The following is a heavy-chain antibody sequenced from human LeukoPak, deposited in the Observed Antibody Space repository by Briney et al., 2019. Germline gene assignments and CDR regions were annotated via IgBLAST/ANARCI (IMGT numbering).Heavy chain of an antibody. J-gene: IGHJ4*02. D-gene: IGHD4-23*01. CDR3: ESLDYGGNANFDY. V-gene: IGHV4-34*01. CDR1: GGPFSGYY. CDR2: INHSGST. Sequence: SETLSLTCAVYGGPFSGYYWSWIRQPPGKGLEWIGEINHSGSTNYNPSLKSRVTISVDTSKNQFSLKLSSVTAADTAVYYCESLDYGGNANFDYWGQGTLVTVSS.